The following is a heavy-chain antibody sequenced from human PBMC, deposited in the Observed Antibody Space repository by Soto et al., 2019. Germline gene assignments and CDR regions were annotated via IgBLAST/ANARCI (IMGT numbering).Heavy chain of an antibody. J-gene: IGHJ4*02. V-gene: IGHV1-18*01. CDR3: ATLYCSSTSCLTYFDY. CDR1: GYTFTSYG. D-gene: IGHD2-2*01. Sequence: ASVKVSCKASGYTFTSYGISWVRQAPGQGLEWKGWISAYNGNTNYAQKLQGRVTMTTDTSTITAYMELRSLRSDDTAVYYCATLYCSSTSCLTYFDYWGQGTLVTVSS. CDR2: ISAYNGNT.